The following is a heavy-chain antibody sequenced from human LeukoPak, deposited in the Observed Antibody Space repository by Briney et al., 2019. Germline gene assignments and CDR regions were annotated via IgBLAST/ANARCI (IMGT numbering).Heavy chain of an antibody. D-gene: IGHD3-10*01. Sequence: PGRSLRLSCAASGFTFSSYGMHWVRQAPGKGLEWVAVIWYDGSNKYYADSVKGRFTISRDNSKNTLYLQMNSLRAEDTAVYYCARDRVVRAYSYYYMDVWGKGTTVIVSS. CDR1: GFTFSSYG. J-gene: IGHJ6*03. CDR3: ARDRVVRAYSYYYMDV. CDR2: IWYDGSNK. V-gene: IGHV3-33*01.